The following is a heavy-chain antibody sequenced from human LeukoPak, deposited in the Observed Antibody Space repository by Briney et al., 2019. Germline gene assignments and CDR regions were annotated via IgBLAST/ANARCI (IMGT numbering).Heavy chain of an antibody. CDR1: GFTFDDYA. CDR3: AKVGYSSGWAFDY. D-gene: IGHD6-19*01. V-gene: IGHV3-9*01. Sequence: GRSLRLSCAASGFTFDDYAMPWVRHAPGKGLEWVSGISWNSGSIGYADSVKGRFTISRDNAKNSLYLQMNSLRAEDTALYYCAKVGYSSGWAFDYWGQGTLVTVSS. CDR2: ISWNSGSI. J-gene: IGHJ4*02.